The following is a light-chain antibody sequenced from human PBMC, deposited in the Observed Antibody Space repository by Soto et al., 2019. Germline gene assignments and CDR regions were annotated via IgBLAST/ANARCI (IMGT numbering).Light chain of an antibody. CDR3: QQYESSPLT. J-gene: IGKJ4*01. CDR2: GAS. CDR1: QSVSSSY. V-gene: IGKV3-20*01. Sequence: EIVLTQSPGTLSLSPGERATLSCRASQSVSSSYLAWYQQKPGQAPRLLIYGASSRATGIPDRFSGSGSGTDFTLTISRLEPDDFAVYYCQQYESSPLTFGGGTKVAIK.